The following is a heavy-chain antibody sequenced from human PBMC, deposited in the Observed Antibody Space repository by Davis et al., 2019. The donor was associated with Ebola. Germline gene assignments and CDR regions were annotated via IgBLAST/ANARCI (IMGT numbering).Heavy chain of an antibody. D-gene: IGHD6-13*01. V-gene: IGHV1-69*06. Sequence: AASVKVSCKASGGTFSSYAISWVRQAPGQGLEWMGGIIPIFGTANYAQKFQGRVTITADKSTSTAYMELSSLRSEDTAVYYCARDQAAGRYYYYYGMDVWGQGTTVTVSS. CDR2: IIPIFGTA. J-gene: IGHJ6*02. CDR1: GGTFSSYA. CDR3: ARDQAAGRYYYYYGMDV.